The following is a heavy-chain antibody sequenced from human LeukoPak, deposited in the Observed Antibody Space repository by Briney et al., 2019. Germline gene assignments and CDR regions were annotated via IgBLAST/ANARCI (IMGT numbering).Heavy chain of an antibody. V-gene: IGHV4-59*08. CDR1: GGSISTYY. CDR2: INYSGRT. Sequence: SETLSLTCTVSGGSISTYYWSWIRQSPGKGLEWIGYINYSGRTTYNPSLKSRLTISVDTSKNQFSLRLNSVTAADTAVYYCARGGYCSGGSCTRSPWFDPWGQGTLVTVSS. J-gene: IGHJ5*02. D-gene: IGHD2-15*01. CDR3: ARGGYCSGGSCTRSPWFDP.